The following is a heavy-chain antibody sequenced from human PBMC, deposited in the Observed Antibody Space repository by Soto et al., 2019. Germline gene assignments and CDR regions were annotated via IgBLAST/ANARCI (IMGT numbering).Heavy chain of an antibody. Sequence: ASVKVSCKASGGTFSSYAISWVRQAPGQGLEWMGGIIPIFGTANYAQKFQGRVTITADESTSTAYMELSSLRSEDTAVYYCARGRTGYSSSWYRVNWFDPWGQGTLGTVSA. CDR3: ARGRTGYSSSWYRVNWFDP. D-gene: IGHD6-13*01. J-gene: IGHJ5*02. CDR2: IIPIFGTA. CDR1: GGTFSSYA. V-gene: IGHV1-69*13.